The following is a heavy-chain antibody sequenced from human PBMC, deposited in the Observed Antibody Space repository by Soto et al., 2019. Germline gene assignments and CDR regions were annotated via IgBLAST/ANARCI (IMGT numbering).Heavy chain of an antibody. Sequence: PGGSLRLSCAASGFTFSSYGMHWVRQAPGKGLEWVAVIWYDGSNKYYADSVKGRFTISRDNSKNTLYLQMNSLRAEDKAVYYCAKEVWSGPMDVWGQGTTVTVSS. CDR1: GFTFSSYG. CDR3: AKEVWSGPMDV. D-gene: IGHD3-3*01. CDR2: IWYDGSNK. J-gene: IGHJ6*02. V-gene: IGHV3-33*06.